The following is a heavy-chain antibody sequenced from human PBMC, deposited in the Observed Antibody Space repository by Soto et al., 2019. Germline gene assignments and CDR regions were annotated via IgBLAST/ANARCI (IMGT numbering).Heavy chain of an antibody. Sequence: PGGSLRLSCAASGFTFSSYAMHWVRQAPGKGLEWVAVISYDGSNKYYADSVKGRFTISRDNSKNTLYLQMNSLRAEDTAVYYCARNGGRAVAGTQPAGGAFDIWGQGTMVTVSS. V-gene: IGHV3-30-3*01. D-gene: IGHD6-19*01. J-gene: IGHJ3*02. CDR2: ISYDGSNK. CDR1: GFTFSSYA. CDR3: ARNGGRAVAGTQPAGGAFDI.